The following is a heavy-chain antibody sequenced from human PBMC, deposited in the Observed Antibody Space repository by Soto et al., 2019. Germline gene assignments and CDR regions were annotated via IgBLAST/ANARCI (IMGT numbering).Heavy chain of an antibody. CDR3: ARESPATWAFAV. Sequence: ASVKVSCKASGDTFTTYTLHWVRQAPGQRPEWMGWINAANGNTKYSQKFQDRVTITTDTPATTAYMELSSLTSEDTAIYYCARESPATWAFAVWGQGIMVTVSS. CDR2: INAANGNT. J-gene: IGHJ3*01. V-gene: IGHV1-3*01. CDR1: GDTFTTYT.